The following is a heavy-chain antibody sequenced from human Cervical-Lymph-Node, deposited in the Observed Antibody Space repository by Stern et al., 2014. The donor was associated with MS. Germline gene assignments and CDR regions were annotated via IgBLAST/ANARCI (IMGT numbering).Heavy chain of an antibody. J-gene: IGHJ4*02. V-gene: IGHV5-51*01. CDR3: ARHVQGFDY. Sequence: MQLVQSGAEVKKPGESLKISCKLSGYSFTIYYIAWVRQMPGKGLEWMGVIHPYDSDTTYSPSFQGQVTISADKSITTAYLQWSSLRASDTAMYYCARHVQGFDYWGQGTLVTVSS. CDR2: IHPYDSDT. CDR1: GYSFTIYY.